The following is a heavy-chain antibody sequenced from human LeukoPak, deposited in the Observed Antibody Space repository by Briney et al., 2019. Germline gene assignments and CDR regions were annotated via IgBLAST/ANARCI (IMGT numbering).Heavy chain of an antibody. CDR2: IRYDGSNK. CDR3: AKGLGRRPYCDSSGPHGY. CDR1: GFTFSSYG. D-gene: IGHD3-22*01. Sequence: GGSLRLSCAASGFTFSSYGMHWVRQAPGKGLEWVAFIRYDGSNKYYADSVKGRFTISRDNSKNTLYLQMNSLRAEDTAVYYCAKGLGRRPYCDSSGPHGYWGQGTLVTVSS. V-gene: IGHV3-30*02. J-gene: IGHJ4*02.